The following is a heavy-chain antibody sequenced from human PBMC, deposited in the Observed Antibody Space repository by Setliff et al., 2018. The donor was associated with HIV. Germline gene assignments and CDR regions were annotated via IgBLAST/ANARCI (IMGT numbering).Heavy chain of an antibody. V-gene: IGHV1-46*02. D-gene: IGHD6-19*01. CDR2: VSPFDDGT. Sequence: GASVKVSCKTFGYYFNIDYMHWVRQAPGQGLEWMAMVSPFDDGTNYAQKFQGRVTMTRDTSTSTVYMELRSLRSEDTAVYYCARNPRIAVAGTDYYYYMDVWGKGTTVTVSS. CDR1: GYYFNIDY. J-gene: IGHJ6*03. CDR3: ARNPRIAVAGTDYYYYMDV.